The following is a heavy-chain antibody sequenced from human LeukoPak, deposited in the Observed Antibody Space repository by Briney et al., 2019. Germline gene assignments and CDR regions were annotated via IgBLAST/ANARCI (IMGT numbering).Heavy chain of an antibody. CDR3: TRGGGYSYGSFDY. CDR2: ISSSGSTI. J-gene: IGHJ4*02. CDR1: GFTFSSYE. V-gene: IGHV3-48*03. D-gene: IGHD5-18*01. Sequence: GGSPRLSCAASGFTFSSYEMNWVRQAPGKGLEWVSYISSSGSTIYYADSVKGRFTISRDNAKNTLYLQMNSLRAEDTAVYYCTRGGGYSYGSFDYWGQGILVTVSS.